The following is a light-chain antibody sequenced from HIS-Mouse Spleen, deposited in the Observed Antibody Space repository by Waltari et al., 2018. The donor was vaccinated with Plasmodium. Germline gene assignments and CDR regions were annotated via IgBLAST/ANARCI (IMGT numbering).Light chain of an antibody. J-gene: IGLJ2*01. CDR1: SSDVGGYNY. Sequence: QSALTQPRSVSGSPGQSVTISCTGTSSDVGGYNYVSWYQQHPGKAPKLMIYDVSRRPSGVHVRFSGSKSGNTASLTISGLQAEDEADYYCCSYAGSYTLVFGGGTKLTVL. CDR3: CSYAGSYTLV. V-gene: IGLV2-11*01. CDR2: DVS.